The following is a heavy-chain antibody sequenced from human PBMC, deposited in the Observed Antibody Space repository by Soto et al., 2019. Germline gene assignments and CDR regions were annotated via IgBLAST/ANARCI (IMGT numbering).Heavy chain of an antibody. CDR3: ARHYNGDYVFDF. CDR2: IFYTGTP. CDR1: GGSISSSSYY. J-gene: IGHJ4*02. V-gene: IGHV4-39*01. D-gene: IGHD4-17*01. Sequence: QLQESGPGLLKPSETLSLTCTVSGGSISSSSYYWAWVRQPPGKGLEWIASIFYTGTPYYKASLNNRLTISVDTSKSQFSLKLSSLTAADTAVYYCARHYNGDYVFDFWGQGTLVTVSS.